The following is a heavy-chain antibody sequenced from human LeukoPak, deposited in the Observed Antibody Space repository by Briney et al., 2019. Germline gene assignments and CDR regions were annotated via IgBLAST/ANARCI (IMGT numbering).Heavy chain of an antibody. Sequence: GSLRLSCAASGFTFSIYAMSWVRQAPGKGLEWIGYIYYSGSTNYNPSLKSRVTISVDTSKNQFSLKLSSVTAADTAVYYCARDHYDSSGYYQLYWGQGTLVTVSS. CDR1: GFTFSIYA. CDR3: ARDHYDSSGYYQLY. CDR2: IYYSGST. V-gene: IGHV4-59*01. J-gene: IGHJ4*02. D-gene: IGHD3-22*01.